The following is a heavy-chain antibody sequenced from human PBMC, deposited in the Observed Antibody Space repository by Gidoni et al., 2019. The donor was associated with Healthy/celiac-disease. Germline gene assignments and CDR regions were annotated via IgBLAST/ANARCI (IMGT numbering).Heavy chain of an antibody. Sequence: LEWVAFIRYDGSNKYYADSVKGRFTISRDNSKNTLYLQMNSLRAEDTAVFYCAKDPGFLNEESSWYNYFDYWGQGTLVTVSS. J-gene: IGHJ4*02. D-gene: IGHD6-13*01. CDR3: AKDPGFLNEESSWYNYFDY. CDR2: IRYDGSNK. V-gene: IGHV3-30*02.